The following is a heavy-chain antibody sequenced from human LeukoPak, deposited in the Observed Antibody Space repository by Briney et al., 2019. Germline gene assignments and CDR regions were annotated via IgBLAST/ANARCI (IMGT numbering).Heavy chain of an antibody. Sequence: ASVKVSCKASGYTFTGQYMYWVRQAPGQGLEWMGWINCNSGDTKYAQKFQGRVTMTRDTSISTAYMELSRLRSDDTAVYYCARDIGAAAGITNWGQGTLVTVSS. CDR2: INCNSGDT. CDR1: GYTFTGQY. CDR3: ARDIGAAAGITN. D-gene: IGHD6-13*01. V-gene: IGHV1-2*02. J-gene: IGHJ4*02.